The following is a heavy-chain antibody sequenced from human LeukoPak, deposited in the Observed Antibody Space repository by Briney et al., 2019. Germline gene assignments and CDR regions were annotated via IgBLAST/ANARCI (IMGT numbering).Heavy chain of an antibody. J-gene: IGHJ4*02. Sequence: GGSLRLSCAASGFTFSGYSMNWVRLAPGKGLEWVSGVSPPGGGTYYADSVKGRFTISRDDSRNTLSLQMNSLRVEDTAVYYCARDLAWGAFDYWGQGILVAVSS. CDR2: VSPPGGGT. CDR1: GFTFSGYS. D-gene: IGHD7-27*01. CDR3: ARDLAWGAFDY. V-gene: IGHV3-23*01.